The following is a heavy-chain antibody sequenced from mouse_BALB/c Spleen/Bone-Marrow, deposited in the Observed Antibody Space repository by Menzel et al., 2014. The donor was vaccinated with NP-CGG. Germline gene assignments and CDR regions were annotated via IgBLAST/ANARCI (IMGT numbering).Heavy chain of an antibody. CDR3: ARVHYYGYEAY. CDR2: INPDSSTI. CDR1: GFDFSRYW. Sequence: EVQGVESGGGLVQPGGSLKLSCAASGFDFSRYWMSWVRQAPGKGLEWIGEINPDSSTINYTPSLKDKFIISRDNAKNTLYLQMSKVRSEDTALYYCARVHYYGYEAYWGQGTLVTVSA. V-gene: IGHV4-1*02. J-gene: IGHJ3*01. D-gene: IGHD1-2*01.